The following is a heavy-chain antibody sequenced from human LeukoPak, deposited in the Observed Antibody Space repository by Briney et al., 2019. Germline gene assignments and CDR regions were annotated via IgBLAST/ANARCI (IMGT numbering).Heavy chain of an antibody. CDR2: INHSGST. Sequence: SETLSLTCVVYGGSFSGYYWSWIRQPPGKGLEWIGEINHSGSTNYNPSLKSRVTISVDTSKNQFSLKLSSVTAADTAVYYCATISSLVIYWGQGTLVTVSS. V-gene: IGHV4-34*01. CDR1: GGSFSGYY. D-gene: IGHD3-9*01. J-gene: IGHJ4*02. CDR3: ATISSLVIY.